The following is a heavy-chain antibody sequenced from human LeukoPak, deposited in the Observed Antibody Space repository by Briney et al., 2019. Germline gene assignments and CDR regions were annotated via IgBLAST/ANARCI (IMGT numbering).Heavy chain of an antibody. CDR3: ARVRVPYYFDY. CDR2: INPSGGST. D-gene: IGHD1-1*01. V-gene: IGHV1-46*01. Sequence: ASVKVSCKASGYTFTSYYMHWVRQAPGQGLEWMGIINPSGGSTSYAQKFQGRVTMTRDTSTSTAYMELSSLRSEDTAVYYCARVRVPYYFDYWGQGTLVTVSS. CDR1: GYTFTSYY. J-gene: IGHJ4*02.